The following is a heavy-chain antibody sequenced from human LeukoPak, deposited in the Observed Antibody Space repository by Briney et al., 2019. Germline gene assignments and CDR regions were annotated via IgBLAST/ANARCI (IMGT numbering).Heavy chain of an antibody. Sequence: GGSLRLSCAASGFTVSSNYMSWVRQAPGKGLEWGSAIIGSGGSTYYADSVKGRFTISRDTSKNTLYLQMNSQRAEDTAVYYCASPSMTTVTYFAYWGQGTLVTVSS. J-gene: IGHJ4*02. D-gene: IGHD4-11*01. CDR3: ASPSMTTVTYFAY. CDR2: IIGSGGST. V-gene: IGHV3-23*01. CDR1: GFTVSSNY.